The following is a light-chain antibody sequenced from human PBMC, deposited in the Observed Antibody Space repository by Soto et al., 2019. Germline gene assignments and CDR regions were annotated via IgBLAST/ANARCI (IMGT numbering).Light chain of an antibody. V-gene: IGKV1-39*01. J-gene: IGKJ1*01. CDR1: QSIGTN. CDR3: QRTYGAPPL. Sequence: DIQMTQSPSSLSASVGDRVTITCRASQSIGTNLNWYQQRPGKAPKLLNYAVSSLQSGVSSRFSGSGSGTDFTPSQNSLQREDCATYYCQRTYGAPPLFGQGTKVEIK. CDR2: AVS.